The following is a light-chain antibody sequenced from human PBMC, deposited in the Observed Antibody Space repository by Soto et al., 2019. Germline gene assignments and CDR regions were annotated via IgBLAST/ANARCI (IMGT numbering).Light chain of an antibody. J-gene: IGKJ5*01. V-gene: IGKV1-39*01. CDR1: QSISSY. CDR3: QQSYSTLIT. CDR2: AAS. Sequence: DIQMTQSPSSLSASLGDRVTITCRASQSISSYLYWYQQKPGKAPKRLIYAASSLQSGVPSRFSGSGSGTDFTLTISSLQPEDFATYYCQQSYSTLITFGQGTRLEIK.